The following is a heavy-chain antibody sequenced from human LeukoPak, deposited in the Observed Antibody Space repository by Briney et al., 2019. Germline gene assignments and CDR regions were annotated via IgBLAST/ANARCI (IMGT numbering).Heavy chain of an antibody. Sequence: SVKVSCKASGYTFTSYGISWVRQAPGQGLEWMGGIIPIFGTANYAQKFQGRVTITADESTSTAYMELSSLRSEDTAVYYCAIPPPYYDFWSGYHYYYGMDVWGQGTTVTVSS. CDR2: IIPIFGTA. CDR1: GYTFTSYG. D-gene: IGHD3-3*01. CDR3: AIPPPYYDFWSGYHYYYGMDV. V-gene: IGHV1-69*13. J-gene: IGHJ6*02.